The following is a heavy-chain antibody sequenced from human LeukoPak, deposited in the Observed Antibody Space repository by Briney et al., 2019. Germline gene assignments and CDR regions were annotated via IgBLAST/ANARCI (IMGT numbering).Heavy chain of an antibody. D-gene: IGHD3-10*01. Sequence: ASVKVSCKASGYTFTSYGISWVRQAPGQGLEWMGWISAYNGNTNYAQKFQGRVTMTRDTSTSTVYMELSSLRSEDTAVYYCARDLRPPYGSGSYDDGDYWGQGTLVTVSS. V-gene: IGHV1-18*01. CDR2: ISAYNGNT. CDR3: ARDLRPPYGSGSYDDGDY. J-gene: IGHJ4*02. CDR1: GYTFTSYG.